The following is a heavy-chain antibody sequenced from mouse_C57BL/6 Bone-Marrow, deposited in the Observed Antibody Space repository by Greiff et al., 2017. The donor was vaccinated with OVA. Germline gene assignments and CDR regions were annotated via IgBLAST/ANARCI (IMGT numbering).Heavy chain of an antibody. CDR1: GFSFNTYA. V-gene: IGHV10-1*01. J-gene: IGHJ3*01. D-gene: IGHD1-1*01. CDR2: IRSKSNNYAT. CDR3: LLQGLAY. Sequence: EVKLVESGGGLVQPKGSLKLSCAASGFSFNTYAMNWVRQAPGTGLEWVARIRSKSNNYATYYADSVKDRFTISRDDSESMLYLQMNNLKTEDTAMYYCLLQGLAYWGQGTLVTVSA.